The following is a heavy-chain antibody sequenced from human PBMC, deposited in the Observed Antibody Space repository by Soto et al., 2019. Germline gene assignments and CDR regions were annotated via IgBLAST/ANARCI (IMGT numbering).Heavy chain of an antibody. Sequence: QVQLVQSGAEVKKPGSSVKVSCKASGGTFSSYTISWVRQAPGQGLEWMGRIIPILGIANYAQKFQGRVTITADQSTSTAYMELSSLRSEDTAVYYCAIRERMGGIVGATDDYWGQGTLVTVSS. J-gene: IGHJ4*02. CDR1: GGTFSSYT. CDR3: AIRERMGGIVGATDDY. V-gene: IGHV1-69*02. D-gene: IGHD1-26*01. CDR2: IIPILGIA.